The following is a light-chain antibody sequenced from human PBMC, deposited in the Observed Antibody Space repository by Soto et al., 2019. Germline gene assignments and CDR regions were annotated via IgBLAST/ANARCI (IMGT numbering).Light chain of an antibody. Sequence: QFVLTRPASVSGSPGQSIAISCTGTSSDVGGYNYVSWYQQLPGKAPKLLISEVSNRPSGVSHRFSGSKSGNTASLTISGLQAEDEADYYCSSYRTGGTFVFGTGTKVTVL. CDR1: SSDVGGYNY. V-gene: IGLV2-14*01. CDR2: EVS. J-gene: IGLJ1*01. CDR3: SSYRTGGTFV.